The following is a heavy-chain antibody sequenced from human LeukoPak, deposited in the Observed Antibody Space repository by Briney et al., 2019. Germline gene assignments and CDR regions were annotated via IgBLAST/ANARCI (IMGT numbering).Heavy chain of an antibody. D-gene: IGHD2-15*01. CDR1: GGTFSSYA. CDR3: ARGIECNGGSCSETPFDY. Sequence: SVKVSCKASGGTFSSYAISWVRQAPGQGLEWMGGIIPIFGTANYAQKFQGRVTITADESTSTAYMELSSLRSEDTAVYYCARGIECNGGSCSETPFDYWGQGTLVTVSS. J-gene: IGHJ4*02. CDR2: IIPIFGTA. V-gene: IGHV1-69*13.